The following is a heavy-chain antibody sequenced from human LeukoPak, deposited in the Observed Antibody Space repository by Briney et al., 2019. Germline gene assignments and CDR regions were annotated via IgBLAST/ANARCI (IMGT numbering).Heavy chain of an antibody. CDR3: ARAEYYYDSSGYYYGELVDY. CDR1: GFTFSSYS. J-gene: IGHJ4*02. D-gene: IGHD3-22*01. V-gene: IGHV3-21*01. CDR2: VSSSSSYI. Sequence: GSLRLSCAASGFTFSSYSMNWVRQAPGKGLEWVSSVSSSSSYIYYADSVKGRFTISRDNAKNSLYLQMNSLRAEDTAVYYCARAEYYYDSSGYYYGELVDYWGQGTLVTVSS.